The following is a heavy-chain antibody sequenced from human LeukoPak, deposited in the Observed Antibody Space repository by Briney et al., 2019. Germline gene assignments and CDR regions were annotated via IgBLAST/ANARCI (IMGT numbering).Heavy chain of an antibody. D-gene: IGHD3-22*01. CDR1: GFTFSSYS. CDR3: ARDVTMIVVVSHAFDI. V-gene: IGHV3-21*01. J-gene: IGHJ3*02. Sequence: PGGSLRLSCAASGFTFSSYSMNWVRQAPGKGLEWVSSISSSSSYIYYADSVKGRFTISRDNAKNSLYLQMNSLRAEDTAVYYCARDVTMIVVVSHAFDIWGQGTMVTVSS. CDR2: ISSSSSYI.